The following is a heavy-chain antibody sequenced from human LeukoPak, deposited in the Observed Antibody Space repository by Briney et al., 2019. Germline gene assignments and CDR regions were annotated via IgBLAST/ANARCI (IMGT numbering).Heavy chain of an antibody. D-gene: IGHD6-13*01. CDR1: GFTFSSYS. Sequence: PGGSLRLSCAASGFTFSSYSMNWVRQAPGKGLEWVAVISYDGSNKYYADSVKGRFTISRDNSKNTLYLQMNSLRAEDTAVYYCAKVGRAAAGTEGGFDYWGQGTLVTVSS. CDR2: ISYDGSNK. CDR3: AKVGRAAAGTEGGFDY. J-gene: IGHJ4*02. V-gene: IGHV3-30*02.